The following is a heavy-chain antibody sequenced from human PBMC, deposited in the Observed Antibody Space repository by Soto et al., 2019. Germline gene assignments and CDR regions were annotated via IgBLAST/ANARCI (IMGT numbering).Heavy chain of an antibody. CDR1: GGTFSSHS. Sequence: VQLMQSGAEVKQPGSSVKVSCKASGGTFSSHSINWVRQAPGQGLEWMGGIITLFGTANYAQNFQGRVTITADQSTSTAYMELNSLRSDDTAVYYCARLLRVRRGSGSDYWGQGTLVTVSS. J-gene: IGHJ4*02. V-gene: IGHV1-69*01. CDR2: IITLFGTA. D-gene: IGHD1-26*01. CDR3: ARLLRVRRGSGSDY.